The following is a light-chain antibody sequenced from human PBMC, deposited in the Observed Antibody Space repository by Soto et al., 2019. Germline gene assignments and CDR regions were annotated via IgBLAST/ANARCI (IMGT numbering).Light chain of an antibody. CDR3: QQVNSYPIT. Sequence: DIQLTQSPSFLSASVGDRVTITCRASQGTSSYLAWYQQKPGTAPKLLIYAAYTLQSGVPSRFSGSGSGTEFTLTISSLQPEDFATYYCQQVNSYPITFGQGTRLEIK. J-gene: IGKJ5*01. V-gene: IGKV1-9*01. CDR2: AAY. CDR1: QGTSSY.